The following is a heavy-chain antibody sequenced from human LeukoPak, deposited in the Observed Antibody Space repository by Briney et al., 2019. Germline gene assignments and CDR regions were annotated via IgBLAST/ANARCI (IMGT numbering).Heavy chain of an antibody. J-gene: IGHJ3*02. CDR2: IYYNGNT. V-gene: IGHV4-59*11. CDR1: GDSISSHY. Sequence: SETLSLTCTVSGDSISSHYWSWIRQPPGKGLEFIGYIYYNGNTNYNPSLKSPVTISLDTSKNQFSLKLSSVTVADTAVYYCARVSDSRSRDAFDIWGQGTMVTVSS. D-gene: IGHD4-11*01. CDR3: ARVSDSRSRDAFDI.